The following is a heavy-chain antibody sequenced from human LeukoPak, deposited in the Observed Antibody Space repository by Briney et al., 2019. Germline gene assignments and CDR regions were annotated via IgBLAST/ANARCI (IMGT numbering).Heavy chain of an antibody. CDR3: AKAAGSGNQPFDS. J-gene: IGHJ4*02. CDR1: GFTFSSYS. D-gene: IGHD3-10*01. V-gene: IGHV3-23*01. Sequence: GGSLRLSCAASGFTFSSYSMSWVRQTPGKGLEWVSSISGSGSSTNYADSVKGRFTISRDNSKNTLHLQMNSLRAEDTAVYSCAKAAGSGNQPFDSWGQGTLVTVSS. CDR2: ISGSGSST.